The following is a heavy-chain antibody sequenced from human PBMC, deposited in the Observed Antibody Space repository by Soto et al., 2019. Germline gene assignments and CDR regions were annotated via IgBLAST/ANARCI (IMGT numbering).Heavy chain of an antibody. Sequence: EVQLVESGGGLVKPGGSLRLSCAASGFTFSNAWMSWVRQAPGKGLEWVGRIKSKTDGGTTDYAAPVKGRFTISRDDSNNTLYLQMNSLKTEDTAVYYCTTKDPEAGRVGYWGQGTLVTVSS. CDR1: GFTFSNAW. V-gene: IGHV3-15*01. D-gene: IGHD1-26*01. J-gene: IGHJ4*02. CDR3: TTKDPEAGRVGY. CDR2: IKSKTDGGTT.